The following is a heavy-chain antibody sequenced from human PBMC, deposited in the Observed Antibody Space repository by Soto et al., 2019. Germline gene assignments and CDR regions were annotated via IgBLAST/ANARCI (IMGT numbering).Heavy chain of an antibody. CDR1: GFTFSSYA. Sequence: QVQLVESGGGVVQPGRSLRLSCAASGFTFSSYAMHWVRQAPGKGLEWVAVISYDGSNKYYADSVKGRFTISRDNSKNTLYLRMNSLRAEDTAVYYCAGGGELERYYYYYGMDVWGQGTTVTVSS. J-gene: IGHJ6*02. CDR2: ISYDGSNK. D-gene: IGHD1-1*01. V-gene: IGHV3-30-3*01. CDR3: AGGGELERYYYYYGMDV.